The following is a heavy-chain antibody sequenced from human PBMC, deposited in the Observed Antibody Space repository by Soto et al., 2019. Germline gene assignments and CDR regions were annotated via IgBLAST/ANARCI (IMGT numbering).Heavy chain of an antibody. CDR2: ISGSGGST. D-gene: IGHD6-19*01. J-gene: IGHJ3*02. CDR3: AKDLGRSSGWYAFDI. V-gene: IGHV3-23*01. Sequence: GGSLRLSCAASGFTFSSYAMSWVRQAPGKGLEWVSAISGSGGSTYYADSVKGRFTISRDNSKNTLYLQMNSLRAEDTAGYYCAKDLGRSSGWYAFDIWGQGTMVTVSS. CDR1: GFTFSSYA.